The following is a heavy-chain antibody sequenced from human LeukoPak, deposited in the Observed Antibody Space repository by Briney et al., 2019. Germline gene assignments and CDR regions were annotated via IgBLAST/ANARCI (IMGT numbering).Heavy chain of an antibody. J-gene: IGHJ3*01. CDR2: INPDSGGT. D-gene: IGHD2/OR15-2a*01. CDR3: ARTFYDTLDSDAFDF. Sequence: ASVKVSCKASGYTFTFYYIHWVRQAPGQGLEWMGWINPDSGGTNNAQKFQGRVTMTRDTSISTAYMELSRLRSDDTAVYYCARTFYDTLDSDAFDFWGQGTMVIVSS. CDR1: GYTFTFYY. V-gene: IGHV1-2*02.